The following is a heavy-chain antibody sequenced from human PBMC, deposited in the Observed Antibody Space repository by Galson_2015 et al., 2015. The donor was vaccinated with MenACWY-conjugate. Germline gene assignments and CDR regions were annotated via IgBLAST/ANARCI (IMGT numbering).Heavy chain of an antibody. CDR3: ARRTPELNWFDP. Sequence: ETLSLTCSVSGGSISSYYWSWIRPPPGKRPEWIGLIYYSGSTYYNPSLSSRVTISIETSKNQVSLHLSSVTAADTAVYYCARRTPELNWFDPWGQGTLVTVSS. D-gene: IGHD1-26*01. V-gene: IGHV4-59*01. J-gene: IGHJ5*02. CDR1: GGSISSYY. CDR2: IYYSGST.